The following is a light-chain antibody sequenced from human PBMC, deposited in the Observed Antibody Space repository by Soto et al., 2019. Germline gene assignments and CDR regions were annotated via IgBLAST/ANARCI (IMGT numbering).Light chain of an antibody. J-gene: IGKJ5*01. Sequence: EIVVTQSPATLSVSPGERVTLSCRASQSVSSSLAWYQQRPGQAPRLLIYDTSTRAAGIAARFSGSGSGTEFTLTISSLQSEDSAVYYCQQYNSWPITFGQGTRL. CDR2: DTS. CDR1: QSVSSS. CDR3: QQYNSWPIT. V-gene: IGKV3-15*01.